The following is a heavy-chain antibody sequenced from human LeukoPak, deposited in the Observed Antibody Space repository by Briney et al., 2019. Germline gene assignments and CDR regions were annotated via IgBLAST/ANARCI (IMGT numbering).Heavy chain of an antibody. CDR2: ISWNSGSI. D-gene: IGHD3-10*01. V-gene: IGHV3-9*01. Sequence: GGSLRLSCAASGFTFDDYAMHWVRQAPGKGLEWVSGISWNSGSIGYADSVKGRFTISRDNAKNPLYLQMNSLRAEDTALYYCAKDMGGFGEFGPTDVWGKGTTVTVSS. CDR3: AKDMGGFGEFGPTDV. J-gene: IGHJ6*04. CDR1: GFTFDDYA.